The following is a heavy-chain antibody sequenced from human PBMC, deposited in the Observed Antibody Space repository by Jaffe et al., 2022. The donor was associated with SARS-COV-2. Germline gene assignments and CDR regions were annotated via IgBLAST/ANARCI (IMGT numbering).Heavy chain of an antibody. Sequence: QVQLQQWGAGLLKPSETLSLTCAVYGGSFNAYYYSWIRQPPGKGLEWIGEINHSGNANYNPSLKSRVGISVDTSKKQFSLKLRSLTAADTAVYYCARGLVYHGSGANDLGDYWGQGTLVIVSP. V-gene: IGHV4-34*01. CDR2: INHSGNA. CDR1: GGSFNAYY. J-gene: IGHJ4*02. CDR3: ARGLVYHGSGANDLGDY. D-gene: IGHD3-10*01.